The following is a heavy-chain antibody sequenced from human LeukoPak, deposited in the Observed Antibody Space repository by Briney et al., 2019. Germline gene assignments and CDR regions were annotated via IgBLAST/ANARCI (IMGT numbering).Heavy chain of an antibody. CDR3: ARSDYSGSGSLVY. CDR2: LSYDGSNK. CDR1: GFTFSSYG. D-gene: IGHD3-10*01. V-gene: IGHV3-30*03. J-gene: IGHJ4*02. Sequence: PGGSLRLSCAASGFTFSSYGMHWVRQAPGKGLEGGAVLSYDGSNKYYADSVKGRFTISRDNSKDTLYLQINSLRAEDTAVYYCARSDYSGSGSLVYWGQGTLVTVS.